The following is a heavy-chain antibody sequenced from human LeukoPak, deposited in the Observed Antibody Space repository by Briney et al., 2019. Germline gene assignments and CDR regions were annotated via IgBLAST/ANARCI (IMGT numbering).Heavy chain of an antibody. CDR2: ISDSSTYI. D-gene: IGHD5-18*01. Sequence: PGGSLRLSCAASGFTFRTYNINWVRQAPGKGLEWVSSISDSSTYIYYADSVKGRFTISRDNAKNSLYLQMNSLRAEDTAVYYCARDSRYSYGYNGMDVWGQGTTVTVSS. CDR3: ARDSRYSYGYNGMDV. CDR1: GFTFRTYN. V-gene: IGHV3-21*01. J-gene: IGHJ6*02.